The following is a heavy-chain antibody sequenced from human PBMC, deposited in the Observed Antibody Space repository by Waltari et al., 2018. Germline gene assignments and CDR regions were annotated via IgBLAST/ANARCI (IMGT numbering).Heavy chain of an antibody. CDR3: ARGRDGYSQDVFDI. D-gene: IGHD5-18*01. J-gene: IGHJ3*02. CDR2: ISSYTTT. CDR1: GFTFSTYN. Sequence: EVQLVESGGGMVHPGESLRLSCVASGFTFSTYNMNWVRQAPGKGLEGVSDISSYTTTNDADYVKGRFTIARDNAKNSLYLQMNSLRAEDTALYYCARGRDGYSQDVFDIWGQGTMVSVSS. V-gene: IGHV3-48*01.